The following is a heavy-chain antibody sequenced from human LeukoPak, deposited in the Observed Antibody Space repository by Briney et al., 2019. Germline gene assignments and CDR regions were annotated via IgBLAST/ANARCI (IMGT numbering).Heavy chain of an antibody. J-gene: IGHJ4*02. V-gene: IGHV3-74*01. D-gene: IGHD5-12*01. CDR2: ITSDGINT. Sequence: GGSLRLSCAASGFTFSSYWMHWVRQAPGKGLLWVSRITSDGINTTYADSVKGRFTISRDNAKNTLYLQMNSLRAEDTAVYYCARDRGYTPDYWGQGTLVTVSS. CDR1: GFTFSSYW. CDR3: ARDRGYTPDY.